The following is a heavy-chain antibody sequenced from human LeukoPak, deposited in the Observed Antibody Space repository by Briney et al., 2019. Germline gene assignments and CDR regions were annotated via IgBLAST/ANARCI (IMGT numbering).Heavy chain of an antibody. CDR3: ARDSPERGIAAAGFDY. J-gene: IGHJ4*02. CDR1: GYTFTGYY. V-gene: IGHV1-2*02. D-gene: IGHD6-13*01. Sequence: ASVKVSCKASGYTFTGYYKHWVRQAPGQGLEWMGWINPNSGGTNYAQKLQGRVTMTTDTSTSTAYMELRSLRSDDTAVYYCARDSPERGIAAAGFDYWGQGTLVTVSS. CDR2: INPNSGGT.